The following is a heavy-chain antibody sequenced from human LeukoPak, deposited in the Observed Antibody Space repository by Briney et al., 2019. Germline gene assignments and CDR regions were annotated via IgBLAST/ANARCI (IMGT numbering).Heavy chain of an antibody. V-gene: IGHV1-69*01. CDR1: GVTFISYA. CDR3: AKGYIGAAAEN. Sequence: SVKVSCKASGVTFISYAISRVRQAPGQGLEWMGGIIPIFGTANYAQKFQGRVTITADESTSTAYMELSSLRSEDTAVYYCAKGYIGAAAENWGQGTLVTVSS. CDR2: IIPIFGTA. J-gene: IGHJ4*02. D-gene: IGHD6-13*01.